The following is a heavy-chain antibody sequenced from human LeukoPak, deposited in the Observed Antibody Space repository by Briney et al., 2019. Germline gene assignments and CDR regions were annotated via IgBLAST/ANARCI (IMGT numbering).Heavy chain of an antibody. CDR1: GYTFTGYY. J-gene: IGHJ5*01. Sequence: ASVKVSCKASGYTFTGYYMHWVRQAPGQGPEWMGWINPNSGGTNYAQKFQGRVTMTRDTSISTAYMELSRLRSDDTAVYYCARVDVLRFLEWFDYWGQGTLVTVSS. V-gene: IGHV1-2*02. CDR2: INPNSGGT. CDR3: ARVDVLRFLEWFDY. D-gene: IGHD3-3*01.